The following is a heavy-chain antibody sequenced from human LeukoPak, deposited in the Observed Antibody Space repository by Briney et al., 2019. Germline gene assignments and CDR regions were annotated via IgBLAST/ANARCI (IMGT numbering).Heavy chain of an antibody. CDR2: ISYDGSNK. J-gene: IGHJ4*02. CDR3: AKDVGGWLQFEDFDY. V-gene: IGHV3-30*18. D-gene: IGHD5-24*01. CDR1: GFTFSSYG. Sequence: GRSLRLSCAASGFTFSSYGMHWARQAPGNGREWVAFISYDGSNKYYADSVKGRFTLSRDNTKNTLYLQMNRLRAEDTDVYYCAKDVGGWLQFEDFDYWGQGTLVTVSS.